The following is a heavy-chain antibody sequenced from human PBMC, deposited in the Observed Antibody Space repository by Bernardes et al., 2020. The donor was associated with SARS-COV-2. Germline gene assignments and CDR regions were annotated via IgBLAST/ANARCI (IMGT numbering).Heavy chain of an antibody. V-gene: IGHV3-23*01. Sequence: GGSLSLSCAASGFTFSSYAMSWVRQAPGKGLEWLSSITGSGGTTYYADSVKGRFTISRDNSKNTLYLQMNSLGADDTAVYYCAKDPPRWILVKEDWLDPWGQGTLVTVSS. CDR3: AKDPPRWILVKEDWLDP. CDR2: ITGSGGTT. D-gene: IGHD2-2*03. J-gene: IGHJ5*02. CDR1: GFTFSSYA.